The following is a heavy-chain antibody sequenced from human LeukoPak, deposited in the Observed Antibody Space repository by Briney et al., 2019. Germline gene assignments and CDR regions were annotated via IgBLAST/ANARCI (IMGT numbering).Heavy chain of an antibody. D-gene: IGHD2-2*01. V-gene: IGHV4-30-2*01. CDR3: AAGLPAATSYYGMDV. J-gene: IGHJ6*02. CDR1: GGSISSGGYS. Sequence: SQTLSLTCAVSGGSISSGGYSWSWIRQPPGKGLEWIGYIYHSGSTYYNPSLKSRVTISVDRSKNQFSLKLSSVTAADTAVYYCAAGLPAATSYYGMDVWGQGTTVTVSS. CDR2: IYHSGST.